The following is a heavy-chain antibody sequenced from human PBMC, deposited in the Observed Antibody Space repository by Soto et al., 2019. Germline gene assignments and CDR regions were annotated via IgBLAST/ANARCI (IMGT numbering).Heavy chain of an antibody. CDR3: ARDSSDYDSSGLFDY. V-gene: IGHV1-18*01. CDR1: GYTFTSYG. CDR2: ISAYNGNT. D-gene: IGHD3-22*01. J-gene: IGHJ4*02. Sequence: ASVKVSCKASGYTFTSYGISWVRQAPGQGLEWMGWISAYNGNTNYAQKLQGRVTMTTDTSTSTAYMELRSLRSDDTAVYYCARDSSDYDSSGLFDYWGQGTLVTVSS.